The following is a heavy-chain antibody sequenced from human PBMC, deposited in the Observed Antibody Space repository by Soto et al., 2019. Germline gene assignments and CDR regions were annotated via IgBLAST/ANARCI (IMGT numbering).Heavy chain of an antibody. CDR1: GGSISRNSYY. D-gene: IGHD3-16*01. V-gene: IGHV4-39*01. CDR3: ARHKGGYYSGVDV. J-gene: IGHJ6*02. Sequence: SETLSLTCTVSGGSISRNSYYWAWIRPPPGKGLEWIGNIYYSGTTYYNPSLKSRVTISVDTSKNQFSLKLSSVTAADTAVYYCARHKGGYYSGVDVWGQGTTVTVSS. CDR2: IYYSGTT.